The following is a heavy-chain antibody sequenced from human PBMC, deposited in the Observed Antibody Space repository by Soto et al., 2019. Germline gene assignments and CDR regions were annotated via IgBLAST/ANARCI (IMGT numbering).Heavy chain of an antibody. CDR1: GFTFSSYG. J-gene: IGHJ4*02. CDR2: ISYDGSNK. Sequence: QVQLVESGGGVVQPGRSLRLSCAASGFTFSSYGMHWVRQAPGKGLEWVAVISYDGSNKYYADSVKGRFTISRDNSKNTLYLQMNSLRAEDTAVDYCANNHWGQGTLVTVSS. V-gene: IGHV3-30*18. CDR3: ANNH.